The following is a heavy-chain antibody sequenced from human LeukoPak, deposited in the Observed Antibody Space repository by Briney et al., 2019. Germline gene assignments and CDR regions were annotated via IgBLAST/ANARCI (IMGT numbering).Heavy chain of an antibody. D-gene: IGHD6-13*01. V-gene: IGHV1-2*06. CDR2: INPNGGDT. Sequence: ASVKVSRKASGYNFPAYFMHWVRQAPGQGLEWMGRINPNGGDTKYAQKFQGRVTMARDTSTSTAYMELSSLTSDDTAVYYCARVAYTSSWSNSDYWGQGTLVTVSS. CDR3: ARVAYTSSWSNSDY. CDR1: GYNFPAYF. J-gene: IGHJ4*02.